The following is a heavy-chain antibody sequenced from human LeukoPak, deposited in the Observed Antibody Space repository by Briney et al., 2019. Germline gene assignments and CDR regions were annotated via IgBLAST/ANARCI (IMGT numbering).Heavy chain of an antibody. Sequence: GASVKVSCKASGGTFSSYAISWVRQAPGQGLEWMGWINPNSGGTNYAQKFQGRVTMTRDTSISTAYMELSRLRSDDTAVYYCARVVVSRPDYWGQGTLVTVSS. J-gene: IGHJ4*02. D-gene: IGHD2-2*01. CDR1: GGTFSSYA. CDR3: ARVVVSRPDY. CDR2: INPNSGGT. V-gene: IGHV1-2*02.